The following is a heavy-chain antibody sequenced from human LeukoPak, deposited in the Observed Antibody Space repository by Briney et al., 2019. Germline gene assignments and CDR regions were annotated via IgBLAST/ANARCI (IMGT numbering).Heavy chain of an antibody. D-gene: IGHD3-3*01. J-gene: IGHJ6*03. V-gene: IGHV4-38-2*02. Sequence: PSETLSLTCSVSGYSISSGYYWGWIRQPPGKGLEWIGSIYHSGSTYYNPSLKSRVTISVDTSKNQFSLKLSSVTAADTAVYYCARGPKSKRGTIFRYYYMDVWGKGTTVTVSS. CDR3: ARGPKSKRGTIFRYYYMDV. CDR1: GYSISSGYY. CDR2: IYHSGST.